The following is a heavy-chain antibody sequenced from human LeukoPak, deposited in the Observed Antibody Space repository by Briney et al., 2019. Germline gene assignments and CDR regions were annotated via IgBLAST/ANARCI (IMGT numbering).Heavy chain of an antibody. Sequence: GGSLRLSCAASGFTVSSNYMSWVRQAPGKGLEWVSVIYSGGSTYYADSVKGRFTISRDNSKNTLYLQMNSLRAEDTAVYYCARDKDELTGYFAYWGQGTLVTVSS. CDR1: GFTVSSNY. J-gene: IGHJ4*02. CDR2: IYSGGST. CDR3: ARDKDELTGYFAY. V-gene: IGHV3-66*01. D-gene: IGHD3-9*01.